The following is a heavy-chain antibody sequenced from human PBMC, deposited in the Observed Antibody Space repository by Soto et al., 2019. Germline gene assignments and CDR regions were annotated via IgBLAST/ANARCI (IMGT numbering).Heavy chain of an antibody. J-gene: IGHJ4*02. CDR1: GGSISSGDYY. CDR3: ARGRVVLRGPIDY. D-gene: IGHD3-16*01. Sequence: QVQLQESGPGLVKPSQTLSLTCTVSGGSISSGDYYWSWIRQPPGKGLEWIGYIYYSGSTYYNPFLKSRVTISVDTSKNQFSRKLSSVTAADTAVYYCARGRVVLRGPIDYWGQGTLVTVSS. CDR2: IYYSGST. V-gene: IGHV4-30-4*01.